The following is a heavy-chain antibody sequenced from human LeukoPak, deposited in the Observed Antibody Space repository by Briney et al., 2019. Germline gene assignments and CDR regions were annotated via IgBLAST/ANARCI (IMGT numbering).Heavy chain of an antibody. D-gene: IGHD2-2*01. CDR3: ARGDIVVVPAAMPVRYGMDV. CDR2: IYYSGST. CDR1: GGSISSYY. V-gene: IGHV4-59*01. J-gene: IGHJ6*02. Sequence: SETLSLTCTVSGGSISSYYWSWIRQPPGKGLEWIGYIYYSGSTNYNPSLKSRVTISVDTSKNQFSLKLSSVTAADTAVYYCARGDIVVVPAAMPVRYGMDVWGQGTTVTVSS.